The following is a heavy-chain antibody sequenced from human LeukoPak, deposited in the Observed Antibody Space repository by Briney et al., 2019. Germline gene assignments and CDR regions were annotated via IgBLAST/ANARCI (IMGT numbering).Heavy chain of an antibody. CDR3: ARDLLSTTPYYDFWSGYDY. Sequence: GGSLRLSCAAPGFTFSSYWMSWVRQAPGKGLEWVANIKQDGSEKYYVDSVKGRFTISRDNAKNSLYLQMNSLRAEDTAVYYCARDLLSTTPYYDFWSGYDYWGQGTLVTVSS. D-gene: IGHD3-3*01. CDR2: IKQDGSEK. CDR1: GFTFSSYW. J-gene: IGHJ4*02. V-gene: IGHV3-7*01.